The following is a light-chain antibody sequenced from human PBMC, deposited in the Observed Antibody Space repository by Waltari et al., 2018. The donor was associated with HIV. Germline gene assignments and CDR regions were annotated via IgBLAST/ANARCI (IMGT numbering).Light chain of an antibody. CDR3: QQYKRYPLT. CDR2: AAS. Sequence: DIQMTQSPSSLSASVGVRVTITCRASHDISNYLAWFQQKPGEAPKSLIYAASTLQSGVPSKFRGSGSETYFTLTINSLQSEDSATYYCQQYKRYPLTFGQGTRLEIK. CDR1: HDISNY. V-gene: IGKV1-16*02. J-gene: IGKJ5*01.